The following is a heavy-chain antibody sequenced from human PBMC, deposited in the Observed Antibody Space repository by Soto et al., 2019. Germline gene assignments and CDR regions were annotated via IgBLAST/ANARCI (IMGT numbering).Heavy chain of an antibody. CDR2: VNHSRSP. J-gene: IGHJ4*02. Sequence: QVHLQQWGAGLLKPSETLSLSCAISGGSSSGYYWSWIRQPPGKGLEWIGEVNHSRSPNYNPSLKSRATISLDTSKNHFSLKLSSVTAADTGVYYCARETDPYYGSGSYYYWGQGTLVTVSS. D-gene: IGHD3-10*01. CDR1: GGSSSGYY. V-gene: IGHV4-34*01. CDR3: ARETDPYYGSGSYYY.